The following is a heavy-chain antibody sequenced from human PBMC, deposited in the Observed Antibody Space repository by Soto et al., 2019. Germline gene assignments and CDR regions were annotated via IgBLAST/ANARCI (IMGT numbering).Heavy chain of an antibody. D-gene: IGHD3-10*01. V-gene: IGHV3-23*01. CDR2: ISGSGGST. J-gene: IGHJ4*02. Sequence: EVQLLESGGGLGQPGGSLRLSCAASGFTFSSYAMSWVRQAPGKGLEWVSAISGSGGSTYYADSVKGRFTISRDNSKNTLYLQMNSLRAEDTAVYYCAKVTGLLWFGEADYWGQGTLVTVSS. CDR3: AKVTGLLWFGEADY. CDR1: GFTFSSYA.